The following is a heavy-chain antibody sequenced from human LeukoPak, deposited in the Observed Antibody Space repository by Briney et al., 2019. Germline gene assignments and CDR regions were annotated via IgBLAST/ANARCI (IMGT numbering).Heavy chain of an antibody. Sequence: SETLSLTCTVSGYSITSAYYWAWIRQPPGKGLEWLGSIFHTGTTYHNPSLKSRVTISVDTSKNQFSLKLSSVTAADTAVYYCARGYCSGGSCYSLSFDYWGQGTLVTVSS. J-gene: IGHJ4*02. CDR2: IFHTGTT. D-gene: IGHD2-15*01. V-gene: IGHV4-38-2*02. CDR3: ARGYCSGGSCYSLSFDY. CDR1: GYSITSAYY.